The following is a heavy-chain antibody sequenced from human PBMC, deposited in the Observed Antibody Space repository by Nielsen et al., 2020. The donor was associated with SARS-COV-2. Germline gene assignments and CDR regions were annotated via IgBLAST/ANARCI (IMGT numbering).Heavy chain of an antibody. CDR2: FDPEDGET. CDR3: ATTVGDGRIVVVTATLDY. Sequence: WVRQAPGQGLEWMGGFDPEDGETIYAQKFQGRVTMTEDTSTDTAYMELSSLRSEDTAVYYCATTVGDGRIVVVTATLDYWGQGTLVTVSS. J-gene: IGHJ4*02. D-gene: IGHD2-21*02. V-gene: IGHV1-24*01.